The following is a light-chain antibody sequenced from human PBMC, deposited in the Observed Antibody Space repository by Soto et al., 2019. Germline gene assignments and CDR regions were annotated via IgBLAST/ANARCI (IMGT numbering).Light chain of an antibody. J-gene: IGKJ4*01. Sequence: EIVITQSPATLSVSPGERATLSCRASQSVSSNLAWYPQKPGQAPRLLIYGASTRDTGIPARFSGSGSGTEFTLTISSLQSEDFEVDYCQQYNNWTLTFGGGTKVDIK. V-gene: IGKV3-15*01. CDR3: QQYNNWTLT. CDR2: GAS. CDR1: QSVSSN.